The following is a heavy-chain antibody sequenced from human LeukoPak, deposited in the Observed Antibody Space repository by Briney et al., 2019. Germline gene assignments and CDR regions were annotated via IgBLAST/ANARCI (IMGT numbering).Heavy chain of an antibody. Sequence: SLTVSLTCTVSGGSLSSGGYYWTWIRQHPGKGLQWIGYIYYSGSTYYNPSLKSRVTISVDTSKIQFSLKLSSVTAADTAVYYCARASGVGEQQLVLGYWGQGTLVTVSS. D-gene: IGHD6-13*01. J-gene: IGHJ4*02. CDR3: ARASGVGEQQLVLGY. CDR1: GGSLSSGGYY. V-gene: IGHV4-31*03. CDR2: IYYSGST.